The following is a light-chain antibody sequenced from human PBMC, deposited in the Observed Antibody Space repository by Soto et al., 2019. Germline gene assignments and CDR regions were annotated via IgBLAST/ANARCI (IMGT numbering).Light chain of an antibody. J-gene: IGLJ3*02. CDR3: GAWDSSLSARV. Sequence: QSALTQPPSVSAAPGQKVTISCSGSSSNIGNNYVSWYQQLPGTAPKLLIYENNKRPSGIPDRFSGSKSATSATLGITGLQTGDEADYYCGAWDSSLSARVFGGGTKLTVL. V-gene: IGLV1-51*02. CDR1: SSNIGNNY. CDR2: ENN.